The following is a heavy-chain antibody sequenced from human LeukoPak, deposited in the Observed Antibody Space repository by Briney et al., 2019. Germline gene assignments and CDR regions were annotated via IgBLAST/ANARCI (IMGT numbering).Heavy chain of an antibody. D-gene: IGHD6-13*01. CDR2: IYYSGST. V-gene: IGHV4-31*03. CDR1: GGSISSGGYY. J-gene: IGHJ5*02. Sequence: SQTLSLTCTVSGGSISSGGYYWSWIRQHPGKGLEWIGYIYYSGSTYYNPSLKSRVTISVDTSKNQFSLKLSSVTAADTAVYYCARGGIAAAGTGYWFDPWGQGTLVTVSS. CDR3: ARGGIAAAGTGYWFDP.